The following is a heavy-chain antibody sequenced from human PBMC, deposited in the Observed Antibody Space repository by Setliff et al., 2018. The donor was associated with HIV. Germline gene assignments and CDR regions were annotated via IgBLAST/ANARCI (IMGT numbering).Heavy chain of an antibody. CDR1: GYSFTSYW. J-gene: IGHJ3*02. Sequence: GESLKISCKGSGYSFTSYWIGWVRQMPGKGLEWMGIVYPGDSNTRYSPSFQGQVTISADKPISTAYLRWTSLKASDTALYYCARPQYHQSSEAFDIWGQGTMVTVSS. CDR3: ARPQYHQSSEAFDI. CDR2: VYPGDSNT. V-gene: IGHV5-51*01.